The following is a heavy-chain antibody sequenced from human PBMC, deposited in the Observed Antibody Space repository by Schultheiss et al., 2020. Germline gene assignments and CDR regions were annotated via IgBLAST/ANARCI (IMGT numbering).Heavy chain of an antibody. V-gene: IGHV4-39*01. CDR1: GGSISSSSYY. CDR3: ARVGCCGEIGKDY. CDR2: IYHSGST. Sequence: AETLSLTCTVSGGSISSSSYYWGWIRQPAGKGLEWIGEIYHSGSTYYNPSLKSRVTISVDTSKNQFSLKLSSVTAADTAVYYCARVGCCGEIGKDYWGQGTMVTVSS. D-gene: IGHD2-21*01. J-gene: IGHJ4*02.